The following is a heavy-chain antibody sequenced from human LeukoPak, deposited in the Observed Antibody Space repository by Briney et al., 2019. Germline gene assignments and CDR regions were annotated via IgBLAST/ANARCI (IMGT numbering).Heavy chain of an antibody. CDR3: ATQGLSGSYYNIATYFDY. V-gene: IGHV1-24*01. Sequence: ASVKVSCKVSGYTLTELSMHWVRQAPGKGLEWMGGFDPEDGETIYAQKFQGRVTMTEDTSTDTAYMELSSLRSEDTAAYYCATQGLSGSYYNIATYFDYWGQGTLVTVSS. CDR2: FDPEDGET. J-gene: IGHJ4*02. CDR1: GYTLTELS. D-gene: IGHD3-10*01.